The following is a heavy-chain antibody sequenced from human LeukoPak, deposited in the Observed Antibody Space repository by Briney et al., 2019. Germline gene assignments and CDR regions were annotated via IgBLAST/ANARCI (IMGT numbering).Heavy chain of an antibody. CDR2: ISGSGGST. J-gene: IGHJ4*02. V-gene: IGHV3-23*01. CDR1: GFTFSSYA. Sequence: GGSLRLSCAASGFTFSSYAMSWVRQAPGKGLEWVSAISGSGGSTYYADSVKGRFTISRDNSKNTLYLQMNSLRAEDTAVYYCAKPETLYDSSCYYGYYFDYWGQGTLVTVSS. CDR3: AKPETLYDSSCYYGYYFDY. D-gene: IGHD3-22*01.